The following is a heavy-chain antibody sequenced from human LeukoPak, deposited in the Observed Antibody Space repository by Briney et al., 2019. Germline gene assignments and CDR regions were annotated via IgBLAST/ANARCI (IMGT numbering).Heavy chain of an antibody. D-gene: IGHD3-3*01. Sequence: GTSLRLSCVASGFSFSSYGMHWVRQTPGKGLEWVAAIWDDGSNEHYADSAKGRFTISRDNSKNMLYLQMDSLRADDSGVFYWVEGSSRGLDHWGQGTLVTVSS. CDR2: IWDDGSNE. V-gene: IGHV3-33*01. CDR1: GFSFSSYG. CDR3: VEGSSRGLDH. J-gene: IGHJ4*02.